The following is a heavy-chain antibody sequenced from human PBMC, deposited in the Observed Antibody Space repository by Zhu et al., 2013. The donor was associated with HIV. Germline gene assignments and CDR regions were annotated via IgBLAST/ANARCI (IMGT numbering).Heavy chain of an antibody. CDR1: GFTFSSYA. J-gene: IGHJ6*02. Sequence: VQLVESGGGVVQPGRSLRLSCAASGFTFSSYAMHWVRQAPGKGLEWVAVISYDGSNKYYADSVKGRLTISRDNSKNTLYLQMNSLRAEDTAVYYCARDSDYGDYSNYGMDVWGQGTTVTVSS. CDR3: ARDSDYGDYSNYGMDV. CDR2: ISYDGSNK. D-gene: IGHD4-17*01. V-gene: IGHV3-30-3*01.